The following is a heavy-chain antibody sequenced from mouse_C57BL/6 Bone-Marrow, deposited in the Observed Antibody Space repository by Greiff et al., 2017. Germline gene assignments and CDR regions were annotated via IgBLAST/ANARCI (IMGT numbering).Heavy chain of an antibody. CDR3: AFNYVFFFAY. Sequence: QVQLQQSGAELVRPGTSVKVSCKASGYAFTNYLIEWVKQRPGQGLEWIGVINPGSGGTNYNEKFKGKATLTADKSSSTAYMQLSSLTSEDSSVYFCAFNYVFFFAYWGQGTLVTVSA. CDR2: INPGSGGT. V-gene: IGHV1-54*01. J-gene: IGHJ3*01. CDR1: GYAFTNYL. D-gene: IGHD2-1*01.